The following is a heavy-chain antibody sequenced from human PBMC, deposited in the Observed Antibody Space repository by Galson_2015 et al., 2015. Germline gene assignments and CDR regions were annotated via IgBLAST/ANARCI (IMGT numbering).Heavy chain of an antibody. J-gene: IGHJ4*02. CDR2: SSDSGGNT. Sequence: SLRLSCAASGFTFKNYGMSWVRQAPGKGLEWVAGSSDSGGNTIYADSVKGRFTISRDNSKNTLYLQLNSLRAEDTAIYYCAKSLIRGAPYWGQGTLVTVSS. V-gene: IGHV3-23*01. CDR3: AKSLIRGAPY. D-gene: IGHD3-10*01. CDR1: GFTFKNYG.